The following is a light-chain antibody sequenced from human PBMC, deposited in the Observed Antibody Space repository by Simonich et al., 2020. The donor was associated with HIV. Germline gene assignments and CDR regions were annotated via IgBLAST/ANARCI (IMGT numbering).Light chain of an antibody. J-gene: IGKJ1*01. CDR2: WAS. CDR1: QNILYNSNNKNY. Sequence: DIVMTQSPDSLAVSLGERATINCKSSQNILYNSNNKNYLAWYQQKPGQPPRLLIYWASTREAGVPDRFSGSGSGTDFTLTISSLQAEDVAVYYCQQYYTTPWTFGQGTKVEFK. CDR3: QQYYTTPWT. V-gene: IGKV4-1*01.